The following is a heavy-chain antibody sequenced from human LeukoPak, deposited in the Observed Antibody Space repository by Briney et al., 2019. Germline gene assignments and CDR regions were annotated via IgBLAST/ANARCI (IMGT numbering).Heavy chain of an antibody. CDR1: GGSFSGYY. Sequence: PSETLSLTCAVYGGSFSGYYWSWIRQPPGKGLEWIGEINHSGSTNYNPSLKSRVTISVDTSKNQFSLKLSSVTAADTAVYYCARSVADNGMDVWGQGTTVTVSS. CDR3: ARSVADNGMDV. J-gene: IGHJ6*02. CDR2: INHSGST. D-gene: IGHD4-23*01. V-gene: IGHV4-34*01.